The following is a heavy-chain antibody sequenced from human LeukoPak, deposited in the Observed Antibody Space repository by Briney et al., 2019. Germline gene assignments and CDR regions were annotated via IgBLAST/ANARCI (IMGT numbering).Heavy chain of an antibody. D-gene: IGHD2-2*01. J-gene: IGHJ4*02. CDR1: GFTVSTNY. Sequence: GGSLRLSCAASGFTVSTNYMSWVRQAPGKGLEWVSVIYSGDSTYYADSVKGRFTISRDDSKNTLYLQMNSLKTEDTAVYYCTTSPFCSSTSCYEGDFDYWGQGTLVTVSS. CDR2: IYSGDST. CDR3: TTSPFCSSTSCYEGDFDY. V-gene: IGHV3-53*01.